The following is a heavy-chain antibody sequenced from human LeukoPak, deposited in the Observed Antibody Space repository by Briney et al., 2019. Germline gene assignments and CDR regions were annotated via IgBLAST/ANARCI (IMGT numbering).Heavy chain of an antibody. CDR3: ARDWGTSSLYLVN. Sequence: GGSLRLSCAASGFTLSSSGMHWVRQAPGKGLEWVTFIQNDGSNKKYADSVKGRFTISRDNSKNTLYLQMNSLRAEDTAVYYCARDWGTSSLYLVNWGQGTLVTVSS. CDR1: GFTLSSSG. J-gene: IGHJ4*02. V-gene: IGHV3-30*02. CDR2: IQNDGSNK. D-gene: IGHD6-6*01.